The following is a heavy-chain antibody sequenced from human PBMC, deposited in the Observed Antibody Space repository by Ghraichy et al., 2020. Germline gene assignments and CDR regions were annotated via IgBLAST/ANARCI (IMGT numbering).Heavy chain of an antibody. V-gene: IGHV4-59*01. D-gene: IGHD3-10*01. CDR2: IYFSGRT. CDR3: ARDRSRGYYESGSYNPFYYNYGMDV. J-gene: IGHJ6*01. CDR1: GDSMRNYH. Sequence: SETLSLTCSVSGDSMRNYHWSWIRQPPGRGLEWIGFIYFSGRTHYNPSLKSRVTMSIDTSKNQFSLKLRSVTAADRAIYYCARDRSRGYYESGSYNPFYYNYGMDVWGQGTTVTVSS.